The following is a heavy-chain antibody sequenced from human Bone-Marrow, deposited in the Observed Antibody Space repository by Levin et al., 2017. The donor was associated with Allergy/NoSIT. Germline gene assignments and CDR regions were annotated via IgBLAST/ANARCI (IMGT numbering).Heavy chain of an antibody. V-gene: IGHV3-33*01. Sequence: GGSLRLSCAASGFTFSHYGMHWVRQAPGKGLEWVAVIWNDGSNKYYADSVKGRFTISRDNSKDTLYLQMNSLRAEDTAVYYCARDYESSGYYGWGEGTLVTVSS. CDR1: GFTFSHYG. D-gene: IGHD3-22*01. J-gene: IGHJ4*02. CDR3: ARDYESSGYYG. CDR2: IWNDGSNK.